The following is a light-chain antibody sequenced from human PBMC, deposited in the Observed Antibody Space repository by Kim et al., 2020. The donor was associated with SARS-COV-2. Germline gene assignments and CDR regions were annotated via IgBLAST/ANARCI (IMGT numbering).Light chain of an antibody. V-gene: IGKV1-8*01. CDR2: AAS. Sequence: STGDRFTIPCRASQGISSYLAWYQQKPGKAPKLLIYAASTLQSGVPSRFSGSGSGTDFTLTISCLQSEDFATYYCQQYYSYPPYSFGQGTKLEI. CDR3: QQYYSYPPYS. J-gene: IGKJ2*03. CDR1: QGISSY.